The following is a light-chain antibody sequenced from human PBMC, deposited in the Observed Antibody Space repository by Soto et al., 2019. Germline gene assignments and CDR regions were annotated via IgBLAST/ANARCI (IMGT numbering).Light chain of an antibody. J-gene: IGKJ1*01. CDR3: QQYNNWPRRT. V-gene: IGKV3-15*01. CDR2: DAS. CDR1: QSLRSS. Sequence: ETMMTQSPDTLSVSLGERATLSCRASQSLRSSLAWYQQKPGQAPRLLIYDASTRATGIPARFSGSGSGTDFTLTISGLQSDDFAVYYCQQYNNWPRRTFGQGTKVDIK.